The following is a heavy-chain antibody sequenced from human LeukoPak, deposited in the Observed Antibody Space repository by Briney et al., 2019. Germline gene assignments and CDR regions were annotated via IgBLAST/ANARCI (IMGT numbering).Heavy chain of an antibody. CDR2: INHSGST. CDR1: GGSVSSGNYY. Sequence: PSETLSLTRTVSGGSVSSGNYYWSWIRQPPGKGLEWIGEINHSGSTNYNPSLKSRVTISVDTSKNQFSLKLSSVTAADTAVYYCARDKKRITIFGVAPLKNFDYWGQGTLVTVSS. V-gene: IGHV4-39*07. D-gene: IGHD3-3*01. CDR3: ARDKKRITIFGVAPLKNFDY. J-gene: IGHJ4*02.